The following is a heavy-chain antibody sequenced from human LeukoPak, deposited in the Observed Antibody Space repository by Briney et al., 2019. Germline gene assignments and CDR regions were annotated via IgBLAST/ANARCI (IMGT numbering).Heavy chain of an antibody. Sequence: GGSLRLSSAASGFTFDDYGMSWVRQAPGKGLEWVSGINWNGGSTGYADSVKGRFTISRDNAKNSLYLQMNSLRAEDTALYYCARVWFAAAGTGAFDIWGQGTMVTVSS. J-gene: IGHJ3*02. D-gene: IGHD6-13*01. V-gene: IGHV3-20*04. CDR3: ARVWFAAAGTGAFDI. CDR1: GFTFDDYG. CDR2: INWNGGST.